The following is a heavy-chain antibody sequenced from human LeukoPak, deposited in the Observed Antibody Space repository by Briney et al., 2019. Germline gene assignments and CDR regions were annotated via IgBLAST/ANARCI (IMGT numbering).Heavy chain of an antibody. V-gene: IGHV1-2*02. Sequence: ASVKVSCKASGYTFTAYYMHWVRQAPGQGLEWMGWINPNSGGTNYAQKFQGRVTMTRDTSISTAYMELSRLRSDDTAVYYCARGGYGDYGGDAFDIWGQGTMVTVSS. J-gene: IGHJ3*02. CDR1: GYTFTAYY. CDR2: INPNSGGT. CDR3: ARGGYGDYGGDAFDI. D-gene: IGHD4-17*01.